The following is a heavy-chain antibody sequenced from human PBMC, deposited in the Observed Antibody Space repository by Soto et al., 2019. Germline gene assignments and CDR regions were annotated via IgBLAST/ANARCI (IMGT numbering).Heavy chain of an antibody. Sequence: GGSLRLSCAASGFTFSGSAMHWVRQASGKGLEWVGRIRSKANSYATAYAASVKGRFTISRDDSKNTAYLQMNSLKTEDTAVYYCARDLTPMAPLSSYYHYYGMDVWGQGTTVTVSS. CDR3: ARDLTPMAPLSSYYHYYGMDV. CDR2: IRSKANSYAT. CDR1: GFTFSGSA. V-gene: IGHV3-73*01. D-gene: IGHD5-18*01. J-gene: IGHJ6*02.